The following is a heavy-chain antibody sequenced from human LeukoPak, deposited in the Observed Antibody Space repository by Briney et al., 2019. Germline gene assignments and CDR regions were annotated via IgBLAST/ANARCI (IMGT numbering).Heavy chain of an antibody. Sequence: GGSLRLSCAASGFTFSNYWMSWVRQAPGKGLEWVANIKQDGSEKYYVDSVKGRFSISRDNAKNSLYLQMNSLRADDTADYYCARNPFKWEPFDYWGQGALVAVSS. D-gene: IGHD1-26*01. V-gene: IGHV3-7*01. CDR2: IKQDGSEK. J-gene: IGHJ4*02. CDR1: GFTFSNYW. CDR3: ARNPFKWEPFDY.